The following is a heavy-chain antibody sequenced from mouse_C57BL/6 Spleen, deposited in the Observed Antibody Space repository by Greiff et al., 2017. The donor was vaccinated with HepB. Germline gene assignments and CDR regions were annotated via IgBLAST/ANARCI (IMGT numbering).Heavy chain of an antibody. D-gene: IGHD2-4*01. CDR3: ARRGDYDEASFAY. J-gene: IGHJ3*01. V-gene: IGHV1-47*01. Sequence: VQLQESGAELVKPGASVKMSCKASGYTFTTYPIEWMKQNHGKSLEWIGNFHPYNDDTKYNEKFKGKATLTVEKSSSTVYLELSRLTSDDSAVYYCARRGDYDEASFAYWGQGTLVTVSA. CDR1: GYTFTTYP. CDR2: FHPYNDDT.